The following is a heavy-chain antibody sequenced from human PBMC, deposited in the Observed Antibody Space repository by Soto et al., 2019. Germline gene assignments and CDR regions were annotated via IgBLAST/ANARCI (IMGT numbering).Heavy chain of an antibody. V-gene: IGHV4-30-2*01. Sequence: QLQLQESGSGLVKPSQTLSLTCAVSGGSISSGGYSWSWIRQPPGKGLEWIGYIYHSGSTYYNPSLKSRVTISVDRSKNQFSLKLSSVTAADTAVYYCARLNYYDSSGQHAFDIWGQGTMVTVSS. D-gene: IGHD3-22*01. CDR2: IYHSGST. CDR1: GGSISSGGYS. CDR3: ARLNYYDSSGQHAFDI. J-gene: IGHJ3*02.